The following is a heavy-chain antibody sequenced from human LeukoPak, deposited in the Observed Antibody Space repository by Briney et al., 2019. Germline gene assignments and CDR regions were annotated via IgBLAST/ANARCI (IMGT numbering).Heavy chain of an antibody. CDR2: IYYSGST. D-gene: IGHD4-17*01. CDR1: GGSISFYY. V-gene: IGHV4-59*08. Sequence: SETLSLTCTVSGGSISFYYWSWIRQPPGKGLEWIAYIYYSGSTNYNPSLKSRVTMSVDTSKNQFSLNLSSVTAADTAVYFCARHAGLYGDFFFDYWGQGTLVTVSS. J-gene: IGHJ4*02. CDR3: ARHAGLYGDFFFDY.